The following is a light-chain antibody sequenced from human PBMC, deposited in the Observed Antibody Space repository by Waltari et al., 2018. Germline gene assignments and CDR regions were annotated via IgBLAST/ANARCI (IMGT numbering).Light chain of an antibody. J-gene: IGLJ3*02. V-gene: IGLV1-51*01. CDR1: SSHIGSNY. CDR3: ATYDSSVSVWV. CDR2: DNG. Sequence: QSVLTQPPSVSAAPGQKVTISCSGISSHIGSNYVSWYQQFPGAAPKLLIYDNGHRPSGIPDRFSGSKSGTSATLGITGLQTEDEADYYCATYDSSVSVWVFGGGTRLTVL.